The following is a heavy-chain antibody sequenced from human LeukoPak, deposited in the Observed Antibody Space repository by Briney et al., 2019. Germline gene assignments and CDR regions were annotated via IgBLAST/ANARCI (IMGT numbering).Heavy chain of an antibody. CDR2: ISSSGSTI. J-gene: IGHJ6*04. V-gene: IGHV3-48*03. CDR3: AELGITMIGGV. D-gene: IGHD3-10*02. CDR1: GFAFSTYD. Sequence: GGSLRLSCAASGFAFSTYDIHWVRQAPGKGLEWVSYISSSGSTIYYADSVKGRFTISRDNAKNSLYLQMNSLRAEDTAVYYCAELGITMIGGVWGKGTTVTISS.